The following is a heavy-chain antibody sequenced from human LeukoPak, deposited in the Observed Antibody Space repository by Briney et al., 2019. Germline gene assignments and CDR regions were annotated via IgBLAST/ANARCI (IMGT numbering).Heavy chain of an antibody. CDR1: GYTFTSYG. Sequence: ASVKVSCKASGYTFTSYGISWVRQAPGQGLEWMGWISAYNGNTNYAQKLQGRVTMTTDTSTSIAYMELRSLRSDDTAVYYCARVETYYYGSGSYPWWGQGTLVTVSS. J-gene: IGHJ4*02. D-gene: IGHD3-10*01. CDR2: ISAYNGNT. CDR3: ARVETYYYGSGSYPW. V-gene: IGHV1-18*01.